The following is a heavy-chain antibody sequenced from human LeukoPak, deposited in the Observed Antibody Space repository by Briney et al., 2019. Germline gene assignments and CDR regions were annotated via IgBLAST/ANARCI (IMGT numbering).Heavy chain of an antibody. J-gene: IGHJ4*02. V-gene: IGHV4-59*01. CDR3: ARVKWRQLWLSGDQYYLDN. CDR2: IDHSGST. CDR1: GGSISRYF. D-gene: IGHD5-18*01. Sequence: PSETLSLTCTVSGGSISRYFWSWIRQPPGKGLEWFGYIDHSGSTNYNPSLKSRVTISVDTSKNQFSLRLSSVTAADTAMYYCARVKWRQLWLSGDQYYLDNWGQGALVTVSS.